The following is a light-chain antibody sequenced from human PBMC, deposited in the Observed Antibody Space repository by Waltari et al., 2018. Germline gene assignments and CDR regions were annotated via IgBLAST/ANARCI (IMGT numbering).Light chain of an antibody. Sequence: EIVLTQSPATLSLSPGERATLSCRASHTIDNLLAWYQQKPGQAPRLLIYDTSTRATGTPARFSGSGSGADLTLTISSLETEDFAVYYCLQRGNWLFGAGTRVEI. CDR1: HTIDNL. CDR2: DTS. J-gene: IGKJ4*01. V-gene: IGKV3-11*01. CDR3: LQRGNWL.